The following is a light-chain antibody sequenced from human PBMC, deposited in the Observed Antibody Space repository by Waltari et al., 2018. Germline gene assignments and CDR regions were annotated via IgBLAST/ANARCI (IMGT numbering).Light chain of an antibody. J-gene: IGLJ2*01. CDR3: TSYAGGKDLVV. V-gene: IGLV2-8*01. CDR1: TSDVGTYNY. CDR2: EVT. Sequence: QSALTQPPSASGSPGQSVTISCTGTTSDVGTYNYVSWSQQHPGKAPKLILYEVTKRPPGRPDRFSGSKSGNTASLTGSGLQAEDEADYYSTSYAGGKDLVVFGGGTKLTVL.